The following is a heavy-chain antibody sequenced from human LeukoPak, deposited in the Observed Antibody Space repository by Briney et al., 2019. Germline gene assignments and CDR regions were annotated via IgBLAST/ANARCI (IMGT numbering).Heavy chain of an antibody. CDR2: IWSDGNIK. V-gene: IGHV3-33*01. CDR1: GFIFKNYG. J-gene: IGHJ3*02. CDR3: ARGYHSFDM. D-gene: IGHD2-2*01. Sequence: GGSLRLSCTASGFIFKNYGMHWVRQTPGKGLEWLAVIWSDGNIKYYADSVKGRFSISRDNFKNLLYLQMSGLRAEDTAVYYCARGYHSFDMWGQGTVVTVSS.